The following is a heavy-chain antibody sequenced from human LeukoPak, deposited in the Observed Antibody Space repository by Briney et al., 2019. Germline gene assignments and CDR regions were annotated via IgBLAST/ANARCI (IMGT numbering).Heavy chain of an antibody. J-gene: IGHJ6*02. Sequence: ASVKVSCKGSGSTFIDHYVHWVRQAPGQGLEWMGWINPNSGGIHYAKSFQDRVTMTRDTDITTVYMELSSLRSDDTAMYYCAGPRYCSGGSCYNEDYYYGMDVWGQGTAVTVSS. CDR2: INPNSGGI. D-gene: IGHD2-15*01. V-gene: IGHV1-2*02. CDR3: AGPRYCSGGSCYNEDYYYGMDV. CDR1: GSTFIDHY.